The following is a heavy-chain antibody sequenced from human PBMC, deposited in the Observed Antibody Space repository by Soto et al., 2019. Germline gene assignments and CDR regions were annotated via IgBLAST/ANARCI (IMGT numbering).Heavy chain of an antibody. CDR2: ISGSGGST. CDR1: GFTFAGYST. Sequence: EVHLLESGGGLVQPGGSLRLSCAASGFTFAGYSTMSWFRQAPGKGLEWVSSISGSGGSTYYADSVKGRFTISRDNSXXXXXLQMNALSAEDTAFYYCAKDRGGFAGGWEYFDYWGQGALVTVS. V-gene: IGHV3-23*01. D-gene: IGHD6-19*01. J-gene: IGHJ4*02. CDR3: AKDRGGFAGGWEYFDY.